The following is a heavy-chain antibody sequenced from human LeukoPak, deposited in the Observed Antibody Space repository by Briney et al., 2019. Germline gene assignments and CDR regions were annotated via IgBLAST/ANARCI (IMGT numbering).Heavy chain of an antibody. V-gene: IGHV3-15*01. J-gene: IGHJ4*02. D-gene: IGHD5-24*01. CDR3: TPAVATMVNDVDY. CDR2: IKSKTAGGTT. CDR1: GFTFSNAW. Sequence: PGGSLRLSCAASGFTFSNAWMSWVRQAPGKGLEWVGRIKSKTAGGTTDYAAPVKGRFTISRDDSKNTLYLQMSSLKTEDTAVYYCTPAVATMVNDVDYWGQGTLVTVSS.